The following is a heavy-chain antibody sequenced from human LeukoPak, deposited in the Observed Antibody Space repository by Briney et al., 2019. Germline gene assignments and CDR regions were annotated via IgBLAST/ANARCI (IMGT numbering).Heavy chain of an antibody. CDR2: ISGDGSER. CDR3: GRDPDS. Sequence: GGSLGLSCAASGFIFSTYWMNWVRQAPGKGLEWGAGISGDGSERDYVDSVRSRFTISRDNATSSLYLQMNSLTAEDTAVYYCGRDPDSWGEGTVVSVCS. V-gene: IGHV3-7*04. D-gene: IGHD1-14*01. J-gene: IGHJ4*02. CDR1: GFIFSTYW.